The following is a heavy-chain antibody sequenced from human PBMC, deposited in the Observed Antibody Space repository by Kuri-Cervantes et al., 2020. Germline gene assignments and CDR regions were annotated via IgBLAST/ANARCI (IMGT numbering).Heavy chain of an antibody. CDR2: LNPRDATT. J-gene: IGHJ5*02. CDR1: GYTFTSYG. V-gene: IGHV1-46*01. CDR3: ARAPGPNWFDV. Sequence: ASVKVSCKASGYTFTSYGFDWVRQAPGQGLEWMGLLNPRDATTVYAQKFQGRVSMTRDTSTSTLYMELSSLTSDDTGVYYCARAPGPNWFDVWGQGTLVTVSS.